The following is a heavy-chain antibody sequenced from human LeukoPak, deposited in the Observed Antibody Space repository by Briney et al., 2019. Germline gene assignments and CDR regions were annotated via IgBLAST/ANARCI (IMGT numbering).Heavy chain of an antibody. J-gene: IGHJ5*02. CDR3: ARGESVAAMYNWFDP. V-gene: IGHV4-34*01. CDR1: GGSFSGYY. CDR2: INHSGST. Sequence: SETLSLTCAVYGGSFSGYYWSWIRQPPGKGLEWIGEINHSGSTNYNPSLKSRVTISVDSSKNQCSLKLSSVTAADTAVYYCARGESVAAMYNWFDPWGQGNLVTVSS. D-gene: IGHD6-19*01.